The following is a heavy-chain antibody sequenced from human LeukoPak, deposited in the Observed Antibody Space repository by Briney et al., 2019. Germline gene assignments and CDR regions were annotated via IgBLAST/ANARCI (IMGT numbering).Heavy chain of an antibody. J-gene: IGHJ6*03. CDR1: GYTFISDG. V-gene: IGHV1-18*01. CDR2: ISAYNGNT. CDR3: AREPRVDWYTPNYMNV. D-gene: IGHD3-9*01. Sequence: GASVKVSCKASGYTFISDGISWVRQAPGQGLEWMGWISAYNGNTNYAQKLQGRVTMTTDTSTSTAYMELRSLRSDDTAVYYCAREPRVDWYTPNYMNVWGKGTTVTISS.